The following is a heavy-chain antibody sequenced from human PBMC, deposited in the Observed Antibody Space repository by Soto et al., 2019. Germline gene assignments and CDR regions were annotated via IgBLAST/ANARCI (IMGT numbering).Heavy chain of an antibody. V-gene: IGHV3-53*02. CDR2: IYADGAT. Sequence: EVELVETGGGLIQPGGSLRLSCAASGFTVSSSSMSWVRQAPGKGLEWVSLIYADGATYYGDSVKGRFTISRDTSKNTLSLQRTRLRADDTDVYDCASDDSFLGAPFHYWGQGTLVTVSS. CDR1: GFTVSSSS. D-gene: IGHD3-16*01. CDR3: ASDDSFLGAPFHY. J-gene: IGHJ4*02.